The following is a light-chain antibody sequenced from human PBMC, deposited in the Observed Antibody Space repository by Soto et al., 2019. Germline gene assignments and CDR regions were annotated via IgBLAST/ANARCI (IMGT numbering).Light chain of an antibody. Sequence: QSALTQPASVSGSPGQSITISCTGTSSDIGGYNFVSWYQHHPGKAPRLIIFGVSDRPSGVSDRFSGSKSGNTASLTISGLQAEDEAYYYCSSYISSSSPYVFGTGTKLTVL. CDR1: SSDIGGYNF. V-gene: IGLV2-14*03. J-gene: IGLJ1*01. CDR3: SSYISSSSPYV. CDR2: GVS.